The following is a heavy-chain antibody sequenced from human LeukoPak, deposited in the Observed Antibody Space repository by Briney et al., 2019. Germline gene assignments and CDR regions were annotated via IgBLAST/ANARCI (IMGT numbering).Heavy chain of an antibody. J-gene: IGHJ4*02. V-gene: IGHV4-59*01. D-gene: IGHD3-9*01. Sequence: PSETLSLTCTVSGGSISSYYWSWIRQPPGKGLEWIGYIYYSGSTNYNPSLKSRVTISVDTSKNQFSLKLSSVTAADTAVYYCARIPSGVCFDWLQSYFDYWGQGTLVTVSS. CDR1: GGSISSYY. CDR3: ARIPSGVCFDWLQSYFDY. CDR2: IYYSGST.